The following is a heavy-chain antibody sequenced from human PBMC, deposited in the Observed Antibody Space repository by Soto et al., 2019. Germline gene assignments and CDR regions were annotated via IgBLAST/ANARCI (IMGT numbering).Heavy chain of an antibody. D-gene: IGHD3-22*01. Sequence: GGSLRLSCAASGFTFSSYSMNWVRQAPGKGLEWVSSISSSSSYIYYADSVKGRFTISRDNAKNSLYLQMNSLRAEDTAVYYCAREDIAMIVVGPFDYWGQGTLVTVSS. CDR3: AREDIAMIVVGPFDY. V-gene: IGHV3-21*01. J-gene: IGHJ4*02. CDR1: GFTFSSYS. CDR2: ISSSSSYI.